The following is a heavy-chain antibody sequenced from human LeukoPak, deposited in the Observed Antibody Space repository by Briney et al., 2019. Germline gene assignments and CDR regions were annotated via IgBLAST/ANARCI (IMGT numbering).Heavy chain of an antibody. CDR3: AGVEYSGWNLEY. V-gene: IGHV3-7*03. J-gene: IGHJ4*02. Sequence: GGSLRLSCAASGFTFRSYWMSWVRQAPGKGLEWVANINQGGSVQYYMDSVKGRFTISRDDAKNSLYVQMNSLRDEDTAVYYCAGVEYSGWNLEYWGQGTLVTVSS. D-gene: IGHD5-12*01. CDR1: GFTFRSYW. CDR2: INQGGSVQ.